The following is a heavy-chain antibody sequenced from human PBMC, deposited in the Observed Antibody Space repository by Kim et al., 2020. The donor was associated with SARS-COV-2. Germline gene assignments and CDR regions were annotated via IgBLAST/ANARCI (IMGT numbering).Heavy chain of an antibody. D-gene: IGHD3-9*01. J-gene: IGHJ4*02. CDR1: GFTFSSYA. CDR3: AKVSQKRYYDILTGYVSPVDYLDY. V-gene: IGHV3-23*01. Sequence: GGSLRLSCAASGFTFSSYAMSWVRQAPGKGLEWVSAISGSGGSTSYADSVKGRFTISRDNSNNTLYLQMHSLRAEDTAVYYCAKVSQKRYYDILTGYVSPVDYLDYWGQGTLVTVSS. CDR2: ISGSGGST.